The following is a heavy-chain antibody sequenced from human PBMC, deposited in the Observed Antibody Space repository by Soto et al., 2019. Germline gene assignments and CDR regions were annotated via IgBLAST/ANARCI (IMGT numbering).Heavy chain of an antibody. D-gene: IGHD3-16*01. V-gene: IGHV3-7*01. CDR1: GFTFSNYW. CDR3: ARHTPNRNSDLGGY. CDR2: IKQDASEK. Sequence: EVQLVESGGGLVQPGGSLRLSWAASGFTFSNYWMSWVRQASGKGLEWVAKIKQDASEKYYVDSVKGRFTISRDNAKNSLYLQMNSLRAEDSAMYYCARHTPNRNSDLGGYWGQGTLVTVSS. J-gene: IGHJ4*02.